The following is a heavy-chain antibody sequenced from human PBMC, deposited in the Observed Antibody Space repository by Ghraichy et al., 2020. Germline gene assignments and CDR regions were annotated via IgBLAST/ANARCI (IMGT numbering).Heavy chain of an antibody. D-gene: IGHD2-2*01. V-gene: IGHV3-64*01. Sequence: ETLSLTCAASGFTFSSYAMHWVRQAPGKGLEYVSAISSNGGSTYYANSVKGRFTISRDNSKNTLYLQMGSLRAEDMAVYYCARGEGDCSSTSCYLDLWDRGTLVTVSS. J-gene: IGHJ2*01. CDR1: GFTFSSYA. CDR2: ISSNGGST. CDR3: ARGEGDCSSTSCYLDL.